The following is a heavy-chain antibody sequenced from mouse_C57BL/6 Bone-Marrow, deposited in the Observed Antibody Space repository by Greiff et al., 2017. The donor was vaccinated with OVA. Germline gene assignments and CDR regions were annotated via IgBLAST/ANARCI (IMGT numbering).Heavy chain of an antibody. D-gene: IGHD1-1*01. V-gene: IGHV14-1*01. Sequence: EVQLQQSGAELVRPGTSVKLSCTASGFNIKDYYMHWVKQRPEQGLEWIGRIDPEDGDTEYAPKFQGKATMTADTPSNTAYLQLSSLTSEDTAVYYCTTIYYYGSSPGGTGTTVTVSS. CDR1: GFNIKDYY. CDR3: TTIYYYGSSP. CDR2: IDPEDGDT. J-gene: IGHJ1*03.